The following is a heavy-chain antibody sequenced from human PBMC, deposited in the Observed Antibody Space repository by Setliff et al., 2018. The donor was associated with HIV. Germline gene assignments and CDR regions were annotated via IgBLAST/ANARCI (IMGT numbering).Heavy chain of an antibody. CDR3: VKMALAGTYLDY. CDR1: GFTFRDNW. J-gene: IGHJ4*02. V-gene: IGHV3-23*04. D-gene: IGHD6-19*01. Sequence: VQLVESGGGLVKPGGSLRLSCAASGFTFRDNWMHWVRQAPGEGLVWVSAISATTGDTYYADSVKGRFTISRDNSKNTLYLQMNSLRAEDTALYYCVKMALAGTYLDYWGQGTLVTVSS. CDR2: ISATTGDT.